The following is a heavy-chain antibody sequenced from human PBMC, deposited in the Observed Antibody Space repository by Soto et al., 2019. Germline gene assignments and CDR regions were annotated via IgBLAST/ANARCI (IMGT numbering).Heavy chain of an antibody. Sequence: SETLSLTCTVTTGSVRSYYWSWIRQPPGKGLEWIGYIYYRGSTNYNPSLKSRVTISIDTSKNQISLKLTSVTAADTAVYYCARENNGMDVWGQGTTVTVSS. CDR2: IYYRGST. CDR3: ARENNGMDV. V-gene: IGHV4-59*02. J-gene: IGHJ6*02. CDR1: TGSVRSYY.